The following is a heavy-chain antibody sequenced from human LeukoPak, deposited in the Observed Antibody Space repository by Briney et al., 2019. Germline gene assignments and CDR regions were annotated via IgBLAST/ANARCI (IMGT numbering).Heavy chain of an antibody. CDR3: ARSTSGRGGAFDY. V-gene: IGHV1-18*01. Sequence: GASVMVSCKASGYTFTSYGISWVRQAPGQGLEWMGWISGYNGNTNYAQNLQGRVTMTTDTSTSTAYMELRSLRSDDTAVYYCARSTSGRGGAFDYWGQGTLVPVSS. D-gene: IGHD3-16*01. J-gene: IGHJ4*02. CDR2: ISGYNGNT. CDR1: GYTFTSYG.